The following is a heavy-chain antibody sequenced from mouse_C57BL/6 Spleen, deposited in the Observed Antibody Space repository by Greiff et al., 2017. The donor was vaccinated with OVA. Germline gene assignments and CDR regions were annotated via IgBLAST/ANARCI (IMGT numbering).Heavy chain of an antibody. CDR3: ARSAYYYGSKDYAMDY. J-gene: IGHJ4*01. V-gene: IGHV1-82*01. CDR2: IYPGDGDT. D-gene: IGHD1-1*01. CDR1: GYAFSSSW. Sequence: VQLQHSGPELVKPGASVKISCKASGYAFSSSWMNWVKQRPGKGLEWIGRIYPGDGDTNYNGKFKGKATLTADKSSSTAYMQLSSLTSEDSAVYFCARSAYYYGSKDYAMDYWGQGTSVTVSS.